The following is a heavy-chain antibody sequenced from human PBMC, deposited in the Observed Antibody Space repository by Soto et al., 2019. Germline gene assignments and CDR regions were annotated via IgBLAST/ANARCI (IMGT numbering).Heavy chain of an antibody. CDR1: GYIFTNND. J-gene: IGHJ5*02. V-gene: IGHV1-8*01. D-gene: IGHD3-16*01. Sequence: ASVKVSCKASGYIFTNNDVRWVRQATGQGLEWMGWMNPGSGDTGYAQKFQGRVTMTRDISIATAYMELSSLRSDDTAIYYCARMATFGSLNWFDPWGQGTLVTVSS. CDR2: MNPGSGDT. CDR3: ARMATFGSLNWFDP.